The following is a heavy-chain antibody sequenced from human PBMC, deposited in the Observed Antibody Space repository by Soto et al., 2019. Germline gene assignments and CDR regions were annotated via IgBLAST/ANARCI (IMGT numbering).Heavy chain of an antibody. CDR2: ISGSGGST. CDR3: AKDGFMAQTAMVGVAYYGMDV. D-gene: IGHD5-18*01. J-gene: IGHJ6*02. Sequence: PGGSLRLSCAASGFTFSSYAMSWVRQAPGKGLEWVSAISGSGGSTYYADSVKGRFTISRDNPKNTLYLQMNSLRAEDTAVYYCAKDGFMAQTAMVGVAYYGMDVWGQGTTVTVSS. CDR1: GFTFSSYA. V-gene: IGHV3-23*01.